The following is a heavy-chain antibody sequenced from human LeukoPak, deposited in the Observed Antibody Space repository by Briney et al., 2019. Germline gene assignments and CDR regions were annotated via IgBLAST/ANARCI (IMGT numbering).Heavy chain of an antibody. D-gene: IGHD4-23*01. CDR2: IYYSGST. V-gene: IGHV4-30-4*01. J-gene: IGHJ4*02. Sequence: SETLSLTCTVSGGSISSGDYYWSWIRQPPGKGLEWIGYIYYSGSTNYNPSLKSRVTISVDTSKNQFSLKLSPVTAADTAVYYCARDSQTTVLTALSLWGQGTLVTVSS. CDR3: ARDSQTTVLTALSL. CDR1: GGSISSGDYY.